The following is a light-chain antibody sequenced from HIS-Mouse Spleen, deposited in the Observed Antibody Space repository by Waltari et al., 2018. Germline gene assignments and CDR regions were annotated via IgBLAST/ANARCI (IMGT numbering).Light chain of an antibody. CDR2: DVS. CDR1: SSEVGGHPS. J-gene: IGLJ2*01. CDR3: SSYTSSSFNVV. Sequence: QSALTQPASVSGSPGQSIPISCTATSSEVGGHPSVPWYQQHPGKAPKLMIYDVSNRPSGVSNRFSGSKSGNTASLTISGLQAEDEADYYCSSYTSSSFNVVFGGGTKLTVL. V-gene: IGLV2-14*03.